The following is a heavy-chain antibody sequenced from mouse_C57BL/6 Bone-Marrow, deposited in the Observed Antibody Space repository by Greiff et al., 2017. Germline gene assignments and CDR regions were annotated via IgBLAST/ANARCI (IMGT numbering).Heavy chain of an antibody. V-gene: IGHV3-3*01. CDR3: ARDPDYYGSSYPWYFDV. J-gene: IGHJ1*03. CDR1: GFSINSDCY. Sequence: EVQLVESGPSLVRPSQTLSLTCTVTGFSINSDCYWIWIRQFPGNKLEYIGYTFYSGITYYNPSLESRTYITRDTSKNQFSLKLSSVTTEDTATYYCARDPDYYGSSYPWYFDVWGTGTTVTVSS. D-gene: IGHD1-1*01. CDR2: TFYSGIT.